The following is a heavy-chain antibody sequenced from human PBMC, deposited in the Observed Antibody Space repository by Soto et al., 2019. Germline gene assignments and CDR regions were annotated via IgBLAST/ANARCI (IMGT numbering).Heavy chain of an antibody. D-gene: IGHD4-17*01. J-gene: IGHJ4*02. Sequence: GESLKISCAASGFTFSSYAMSWVRQAPGKGLEWVSGISGSGGSTYYADSVKGRFTISRDNSKNTLYLQMNSLRADDTAVYYCAKGADYGDYFDYWGQGTLVTVSS. CDR2: ISGSGGST. CDR3: AKGADYGDYFDY. V-gene: IGHV3-23*01. CDR1: GFTFSSYA.